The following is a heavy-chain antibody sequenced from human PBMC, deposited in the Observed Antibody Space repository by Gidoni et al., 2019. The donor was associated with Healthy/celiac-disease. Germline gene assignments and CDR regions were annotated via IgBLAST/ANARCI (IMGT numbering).Heavy chain of an antibody. CDR3: ARDRDTAMVRPTYYYGMDV. D-gene: IGHD5-18*01. CDR2: ISSSSSTI. CDR1: GFTFSSYS. V-gene: IGHV3-48*04. Sequence: EVQLVESGGGWVQPGGSLRLSCAASGFTFSSYSMNWVRQAPGKGLEWVSYISSSSSTIYYADSVKGRFTISRDNAKNSLYLQMNSLRAEDTAVYYCARDRDTAMVRPTYYYGMDVWGQGTTVTVSS. J-gene: IGHJ6*02.